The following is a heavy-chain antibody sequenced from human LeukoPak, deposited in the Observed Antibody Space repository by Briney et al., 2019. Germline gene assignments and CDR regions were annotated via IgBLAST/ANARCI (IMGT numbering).Heavy chain of an antibody. CDR2: IYTSGST. J-gene: IGHJ6*03. Sequence: PSETLSLTCTVSGGSISNYYWSWTRQPPGRGLEWIGYIYTSGSTNYNPSLKSRVTISVDTSKNQFSLKLSSVTAADTAVYYCARHRRDFWSGYYYYYYMDVWGKGTMVTVSS. CDR1: GGSISNYY. D-gene: IGHD3-3*01. CDR3: ARHRRDFWSGYYYYYYMDV. V-gene: IGHV4-59*08.